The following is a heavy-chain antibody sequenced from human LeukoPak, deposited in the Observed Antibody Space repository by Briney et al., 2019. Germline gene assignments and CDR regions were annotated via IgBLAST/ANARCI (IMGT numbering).Heavy chain of an antibody. Sequence: PGGSLRLSCAASGFTFSNAWMSWVRQAPGKGLEWVSSISSSSSYIYYADSVKGRFTISRDNAKNSLYLQMNSLRAEDTAVYYCASSMASDAFDIWGQGTMVTVSS. V-gene: IGHV3-21*01. J-gene: IGHJ3*02. CDR1: GFTFSNAW. CDR2: ISSSSSYI. D-gene: IGHD2/OR15-2a*01. CDR3: ASSMASDAFDI.